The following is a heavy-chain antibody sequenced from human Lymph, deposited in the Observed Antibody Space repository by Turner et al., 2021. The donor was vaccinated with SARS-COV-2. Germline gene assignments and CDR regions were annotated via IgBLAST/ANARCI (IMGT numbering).Heavy chain of an antibody. CDR3: ARDDINTLIAAAVPFDY. CDR1: GFTFSSYG. V-gene: IGHV3-33*01. CDR2: IWYDVSNK. J-gene: IGHJ4*02. Sequence: VQLVESGGGVVQPGRSLRLYCAASGFTFSSYGMHWVRQAPGKGLEWVAVIWYDVSNKYYADSVKCRFTISRDNSKNTLYLQMNSLRAEDTAVYYCARDDINTLIAAAVPFDYWGQGTLVTVSS. D-gene: IGHD6-13*01.